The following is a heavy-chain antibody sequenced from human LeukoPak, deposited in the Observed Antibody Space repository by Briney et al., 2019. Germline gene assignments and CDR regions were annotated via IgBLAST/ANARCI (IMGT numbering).Heavy chain of an antibody. J-gene: IGHJ3*02. CDR2: LSGSGGTT. V-gene: IGHV3-23*01. CDR3: AKDRGRWLQLPDAFDI. CDR1: GFTFSNYA. Sequence: GGSLRLSCAASGFTFSNYAMSWVRQAPGKGLEWVSTLSGSGGTTYYADSVEGRFTISRDNSKNTLYLQMSSLRAEDTAVYYCAKDRGRWLQLPDAFDIWGQGTMVTVSS. D-gene: IGHD5-24*01.